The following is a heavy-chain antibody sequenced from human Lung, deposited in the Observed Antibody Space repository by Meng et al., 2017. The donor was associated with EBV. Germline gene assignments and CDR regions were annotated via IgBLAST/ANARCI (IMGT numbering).Heavy chain of an antibody. Sequence: VLLLRSGAEVKKPGASVRVPFEASGYTFASYGISWLRQAPGQGLEWMGWFVNNVDTYSAQKFQGRVTMTTDTHTSTAFMELRSLRSDDTAVYYCARGTPGRSYSDYWGQGTLVTVSS. D-gene: IGHD3-10*01. CDR3: ARGTPGRSYSDY. CDR1: GYTFASYG. V-gene: IGHV1-18*01. J-gene: IGHJ4*02. CDR2: FVNNVDT.